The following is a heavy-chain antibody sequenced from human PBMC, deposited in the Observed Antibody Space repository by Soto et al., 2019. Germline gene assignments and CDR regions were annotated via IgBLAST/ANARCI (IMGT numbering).Heavy chain of an antibody. CDR1: GFTFSDYY. D-gene: IGHD2-15*01. CDR3: ARVTGSPASWLDP. Sequence: GGSLRLSCAASGFTFSDYYMSWIRQAPGKGLEWVSYLSSSSTYTNYADSVKGRFTISRDDAKNSLYLQMNSLRAEDTALYYCARVTGSPASWLDPWGQGTLVTVYS. CDR2: LSSSSTYT. J-gene: IGHJ5*02. V-gene: IGHV3-11*06.